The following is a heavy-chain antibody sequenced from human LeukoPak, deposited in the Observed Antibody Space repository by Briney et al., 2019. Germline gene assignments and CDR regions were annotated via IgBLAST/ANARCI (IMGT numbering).Heavy chain of an antibody. CDR3: ASAPSADAFDL. CDR1: GYTFTSYG. Sequence: GASVKVSCKASGYTFTSYGISWVRQAPGQGLEWMGVINPSDGVTHYSQKFQGRFTMTRDTSMSTVYMELSSLRFEDTAVYYCASAPSADAFDLWGQGTMVIVSS. J-gene: IGHJ3*01. CDR2: INPSDGVT. V-gene: IGHV1-46*01.